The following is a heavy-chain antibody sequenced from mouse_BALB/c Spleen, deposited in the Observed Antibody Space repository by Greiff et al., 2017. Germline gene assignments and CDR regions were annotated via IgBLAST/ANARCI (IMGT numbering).Heavy chain of an antibody. CDR1: GYTFTSYW. J-gene: IGHJ4*01. Sequence: VQLQQPGAELVKPGASVKLSCKASGYTFTSYWMHWVKQRPGQGLEWIGEINPSNGRTNYNEKFKSKATLTVDKSSSTAYMQLSSLTSEDSAVYYCARVLRGAMDYWGQGTSVTVSS. V-gene: IGHV1S81*02. CDR3: ARVLRGAMDY. CDR2: INPSNGRT.